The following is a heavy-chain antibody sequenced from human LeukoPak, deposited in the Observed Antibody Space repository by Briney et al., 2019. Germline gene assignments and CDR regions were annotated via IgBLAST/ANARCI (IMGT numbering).Heavy chain of an antibody. J-gene: IGHJ3*02. CDR2: IIPIFGTA. V-gene: IGHV1-69*06. CDR3: AKRDGYGPQPRDDAFDI. D-gene: IGHD5-24*01. CDR1: GGTFSSYA. Sequence: EASVKVSCKASGGTFSSYAISWVRQAPGQGLEWMGGIIPIFGTANYAQKFQGRVTITADKSTSTAYMELSSLRSEDTAVYYCAKRDGYGPQPRDDAFDIWGQGTMVTVSS.